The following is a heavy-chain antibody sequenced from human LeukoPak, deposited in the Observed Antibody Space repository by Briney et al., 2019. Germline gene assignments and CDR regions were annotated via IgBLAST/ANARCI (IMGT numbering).Heavy chain of an antibody. CDR3: ARKSGSSGYPFDY. CDR2: ITSSSNAI. Sequence: PGGSLRLSCAASGFSFSSYSMNWVRHAPGKGLEWVSYITSSSNAIYYADSVKGRFTISRDNAKNSLYLQMNSLRAEDTAVYYCARKSGSSGYPFDYWGQGILVSVSS. J-gene: IGHJ4*02. CDR1: GFSFSSYS. D-gene: IGHD3-22*01. V-gene: IGHV3-48*04.